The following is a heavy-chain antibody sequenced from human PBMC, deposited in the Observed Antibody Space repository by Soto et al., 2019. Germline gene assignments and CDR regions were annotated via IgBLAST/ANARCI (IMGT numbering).Heavy chain of an antibody. CDR2: IGTAGDT. Sequence: GGSLRLSCSASGFTFSSYDMHWVRQGPGKGLEWVSAIGTAGDTNYAGSVKGRFTISRXXXXXXLXLXMKXXXAGDTAIYFCARAIGPTLFDYWGQGTLVTVSS. CDR1: GFTFSSYD. CDR3: ARAIGPTLFDY. J-gene: IGHJ4*02. V-gene: IGHV3-13*04. D-gene: IGHD3-22*01.